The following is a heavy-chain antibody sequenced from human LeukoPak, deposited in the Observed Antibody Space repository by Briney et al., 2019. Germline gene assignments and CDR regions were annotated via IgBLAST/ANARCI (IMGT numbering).Heavy chain of an antibody. V-gene: IGHV3-11*01. CDR2: ISSSGSTI. Sequence: PGGSLRLSCAASGFTFSDYYMSWIRQAPGKGLEWVSYISSSGSTIYYADSVKGRFTISRDNAKNSLYLQMNSLRAEDTAVYYCAGGTRYCSSTSCADFDYWGQGTLVTVSS. J-gene: IGHJ4*02. CDR1: GFTFSDYY. CDR3: AGGTRYCSSTSCADFDY. D-gene: IGHD2-2*01.